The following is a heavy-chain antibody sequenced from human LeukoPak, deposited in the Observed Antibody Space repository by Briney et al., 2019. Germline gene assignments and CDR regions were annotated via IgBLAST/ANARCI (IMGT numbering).Heavy chain of an antibody. J-gene: IGHJ4*02. V-gene: IGHV3-33*06. CDR2: IWYDGSNK. D-gene: IGHD6-13*01. CDR1: GFTFSRYG. CDR3: AKQREVLSSSWYYFDY. Sequence: PGRSLRLSCAASGFTFSRYGMHWVRQAPGKGLEWVAVIWYDGSNKYYADSVKGRFTISRDNSKNTLYLQMNSLRAEDTAVYYCAKQREVLSSSWYYFDYWGQGTLVTVSS.